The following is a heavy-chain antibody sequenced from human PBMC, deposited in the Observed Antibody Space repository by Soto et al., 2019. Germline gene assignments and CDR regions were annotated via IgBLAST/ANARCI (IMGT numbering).Heavy chain of an antibody. Sequence: GESLKISCAASGFTFSSYGMHWVRQAPGKGLEWVAVISYDGSNKYYADSVKGRFTISRDNSKNTLYLQMNSLRAEDTAVYYCAKDFTRYDFWSPTKGGMDVWGQGTTVTVSS. CDR1: GFTFSSYG. V-gene: IGHV3-30*18. D-gene: IGHD3-3*01. J-gene: IGHJ6*02. CDR2: ISYDGSNK. CDR3: AKDFTRYDFWSPTKGGMDV.